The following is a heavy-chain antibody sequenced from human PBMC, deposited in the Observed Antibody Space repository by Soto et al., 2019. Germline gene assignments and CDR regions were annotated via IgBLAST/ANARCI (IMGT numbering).Heavy chain of an antibody. CDR3: ASVAQLAFDWFDP. J-gene: IGHJ5*02. D-gene: IGHD1-1*01. CDR2: VYYGGKT. Sequence: QLHLQESGSRLVKPSQTLSLTCSVSGGLVSGGFSWNWIRQSPGKGLGWIGFVYYGGKTHFNPSLESRVTISIDASKNQFALNLTSVTAADTAVYFFASVAQLAFDWFDPWGQGILVTVSS. V-gene: IGHV4-30-2*06. CDR1: GGLVSGGFS.